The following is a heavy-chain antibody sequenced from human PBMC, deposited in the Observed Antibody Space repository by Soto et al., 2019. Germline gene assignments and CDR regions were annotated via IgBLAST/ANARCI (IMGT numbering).Heavy chain of an antibody. D-gene: IGHD2-15*01. Sequence: GGSLRLSCAASGFTFSSSWMSWVRQAPGKALESVANIKQDGSEKYYVDSVKGRFTISRDNAKNSLYLQMNSLRAEDTAVYYCARRPVGYCSGGSCYPFPYFDYWGQGTLVTVSS. V-gene: IGHV3-7*03. CDR3: ARRPVGYCSGGSCYPFPYFDY. CDR1: GFTFSSSW. CDR2: IKQDGSEK. J-gene: IGHJ4*02.